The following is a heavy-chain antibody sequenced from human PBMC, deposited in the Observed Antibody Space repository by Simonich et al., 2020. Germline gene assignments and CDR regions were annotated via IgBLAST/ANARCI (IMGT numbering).Heavy chain of an antibody. J-gene: IGHJ1*01. Sequence: EVQLVESGGGLVQPGRSLRLSCAASGFPFDDYAMHWVRKAPGKGLEGVSGISWNSGSIGYADSVKGRFTISRDNAKNSLYLQMNSLRAEDTALYYCAKDVAAAGTEYFQHWGQGTLVTVSS. D-gene: IGHD6-13*01. V-gene: IGHV3-9*01. CDR2: ISWNSGSI. CDR1: GFPFDDYA. CDR3: AKDVAAAGTEYFQH.